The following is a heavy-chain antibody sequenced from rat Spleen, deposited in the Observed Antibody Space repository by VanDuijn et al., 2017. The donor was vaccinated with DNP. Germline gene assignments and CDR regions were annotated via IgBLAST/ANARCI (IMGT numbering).Heavy chain of an antibody. J-gene: IGHJ3*01. CDR1: GFIFSNYW. CDR2: ITNNGDST. Sequence: EVQLVESGGGPVQPGRSLKLSCVASGFIFSNYWMTWIRQAPGKGMEWVASITNNGDSTYYSDSVKGRFSISRDNAKSTLYLQVNSLWSEDTDTYYCARPVYYDGTYYYGWFAYWGQGTLVTVSS. CDR3: ARPVYYDGTYYYGWFAY. V-gene: IGHV5-31*01. D-gene: IGHD1-12*02.